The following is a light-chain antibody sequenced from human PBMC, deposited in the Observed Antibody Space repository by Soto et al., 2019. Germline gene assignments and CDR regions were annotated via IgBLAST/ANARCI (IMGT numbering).Light chain of an antibody. V-gene: IGKV3-11*01. CDR2: GAS. J-gene: IGKJ5*01. CDR3: QQRSNRLPIT. CDR1: QSVSSN. Sequence: EIVLTQSPATLSMSPGERANLSCRASQSVSSNLAWYQQKPGQAPRLLIYGASTRATGIPARFSGSGSGTDFTLTISSLEPEDFAVYYCQQRSNRLPITFGQGTRLEIK.